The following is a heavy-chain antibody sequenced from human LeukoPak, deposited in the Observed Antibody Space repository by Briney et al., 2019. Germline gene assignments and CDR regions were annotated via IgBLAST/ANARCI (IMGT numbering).Heavy chain of an antibody. CDR1: GYTFTGYY. V-gene: IGHV1-2*06. CDR3: ARESINYYDSSGYFDY. J-gene: IGHJ4*02. CDR2: INPNRGGT. D-gene: IGHD3-22*01. Sequence: ASVKVSCKASGYTFTGYYMHWVRQAPGQGLEWMGRINPNRGGTNYAQKFQGRVTMTRDTSISTAYMELSRLRSDDTAVYYCARESINYYDSSGYFDYWAREPWSPSPQ.